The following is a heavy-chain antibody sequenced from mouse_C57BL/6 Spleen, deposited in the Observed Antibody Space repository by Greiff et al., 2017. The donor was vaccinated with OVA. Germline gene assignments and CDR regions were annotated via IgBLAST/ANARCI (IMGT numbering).Heavy chain of an antibody. J-gene: IGHJ4*01. Sequence: DVKLVESGGGLVKPGGSLKLSCAASGFTFSDYGMHWVRQAPEKGLEWVAYISSGSSTIYYADTVKGRFTISRANAKNTLFLQMTSLRSEDTAMYYCAGSYGNYPLSMDYWGQGTSVTVSS. D-gene: IGHD2-10*02. CDR3: AGSYGNYPLSMDY. CDR1: GFTFSDYG. V-gene: IGHV5-17*01. CDR2: ISSGSSTI.